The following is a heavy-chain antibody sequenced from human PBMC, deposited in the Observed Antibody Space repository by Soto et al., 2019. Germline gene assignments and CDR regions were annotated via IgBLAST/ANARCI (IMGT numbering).Heavy chain of an antibody. Sequence: GGSLRLSCAASGFTFSSYAMSWVRQAPGKGLEWVSAISGSGGSTYYADSVKGRFTISRDNSKNTLYLQMNSLRAEDTAVYYSASFKAGITYALYIWGQRTIVTVSS. CDR3: ASFKAGITYALYI. D-gene: IGHD1-7*01. CDR2: ISGSGGST. J-gene: IGHJ3*02. V-gene: IGHV3-23*01. CDR1: GFTFSSYA.